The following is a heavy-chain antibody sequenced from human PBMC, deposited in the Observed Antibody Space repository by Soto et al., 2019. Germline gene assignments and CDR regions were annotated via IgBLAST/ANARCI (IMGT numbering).Heavy chain of an antibody. Sequence: QVQLQQWGAGLLKPSETLSLTCAVYGGSFSGYYWSWIRQPPGKGLEWIGEINHSGSTNYNPSLKSRVTISVDASKNQFSLKLSSVTAADTAVYYCARPGYYYYYMGVWGKGTTVTVSS. CDR2: INHSGST. J-gene: IGHJ6*03. CDR1: GGSFSGYY. V-gene: IGHV4-34*01. CDR3: ARPGYYYYYMGV.